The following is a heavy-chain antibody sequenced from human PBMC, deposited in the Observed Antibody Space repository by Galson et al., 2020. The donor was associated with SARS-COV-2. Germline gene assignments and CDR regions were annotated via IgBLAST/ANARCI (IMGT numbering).Heavy chain of an antibody. CDR2: VKIGGDT. J-gene: IGHJ6*03. CDR3: ARGHRGVVPSPVLGLGPFYSFYYMDV. D-gene: IGHD3-10*01. CDR1: GGSFSGYS. V-gene: IGHV4-34*01. Sequence: SETLSLTCAVYGGSFSGYSWTWIRQPPGKGLEWIWEVKIGGDTNYTPSLRSRGNLSVDTSKHQFSLNLKSVTAADTGLYYCARGHRGVVPSPVLGLGPFYSFYYMDVWAKGTTVTVSS.